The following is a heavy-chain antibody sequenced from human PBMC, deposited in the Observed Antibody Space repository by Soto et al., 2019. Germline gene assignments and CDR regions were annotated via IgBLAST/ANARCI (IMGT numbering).Heavy chain of an antibody. CDR1: GGSISSYY. CDR2: IYYSGST. CDR3: AGEHCYFDC. J-gene: IGHJ4*02. V-gene: IGHV4-59*01. Sequence: QVQLQESGPGLVKPSETLSLTCTVSGGSISSYYWSWIRQPPGKGREWIGNIYYSGSTNYNPSLKSRVTLPVDTTKQHFLLKLRSVLAADTAVCYCAGEHCYFDCWGQGALVTVSS.